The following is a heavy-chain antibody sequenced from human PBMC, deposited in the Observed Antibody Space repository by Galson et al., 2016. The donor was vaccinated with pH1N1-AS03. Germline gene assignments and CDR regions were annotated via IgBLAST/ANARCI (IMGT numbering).Heavy chain of an antibody. D-gene: IGHD5-18*01. CDR2: ISGNGNNT. V-gene: IGHV3-64D*06. CDR1: GFTFSTNA. CDR3: VKNRGYTYGYPNFDY. J-gene: IGHJ4*02. Sequence: SLRLSCAASGFTFSTNAMHWVRQAPGKGLEYVSAISGNGNNTYYTDSVKGRFTISRDNSKNTLYLQMSSLTAEDTAVYCCVKNRGYTYGYPNFDYWGQGTLVTVSS.